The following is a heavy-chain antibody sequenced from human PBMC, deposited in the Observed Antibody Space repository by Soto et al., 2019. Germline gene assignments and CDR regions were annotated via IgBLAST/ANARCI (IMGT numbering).Heavy chain of an antibody. Sequence: QLQLQESGPGLVKPSETLSLTCTVSGGSISSSSYYWGWIRQPPGKGLEWIGSIYYSGSTYYNPSLKSRVTISVDTSKNQFSLKLSSVTAADTAVYYCARHLGIVVVVAATLGEWFDPWGQGTLVTVSS. CDR3: ARHLGIVVVVAATLGEWFDP. CDR1: GGSISSSSYY. V-gene: IGHV4-39*01. CDR2: IYYSGST. D-gene: IGHD2-15*01. J-gene: IGHJ5*02.